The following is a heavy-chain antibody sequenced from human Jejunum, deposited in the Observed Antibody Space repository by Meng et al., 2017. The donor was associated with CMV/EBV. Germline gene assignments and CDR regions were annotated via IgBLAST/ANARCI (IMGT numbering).Heavy chain of an antibody. Sequence: FTSYYSHWVRQAPGQGLEWMGWINPNSGSTNYAQKFQGRVSMTSDTSVSTAYMELTSLISDDTAIYYCAALVGGTILDFSYGLDVWGQGTTVTVSS. CDR3: AALVGGTILDFSYGLDV. V-gene: IGHV1-2*02. J-gene: IGHJ6*02. CDR1: FTSYY. D-gene: IGHD1-26*01. CDR2: INPNSGST.